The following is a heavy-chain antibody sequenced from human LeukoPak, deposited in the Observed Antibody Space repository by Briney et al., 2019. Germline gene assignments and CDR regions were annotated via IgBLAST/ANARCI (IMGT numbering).Heavy chain of an antibody. V-gene: IGHV1-46*01. CDR3: ARDTFHDYYYYMDV. CDR1: GYSFTRHY. CDR2: INPTGTST. Sequence: ASVKVSCKASGYSFTRHYMHWVRQAPGQGLEWSGLINPTGTSTLYAQKFKGRVTITADKSTSTAYMELSSLRSEDTAVYYCARDTFHDYYYYMDVWGKGTTVTVSS. J-gene: IGHJ6*03.